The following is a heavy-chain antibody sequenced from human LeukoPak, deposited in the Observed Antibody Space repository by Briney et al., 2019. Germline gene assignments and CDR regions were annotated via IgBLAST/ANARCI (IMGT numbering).Heavy chain of an antibody. V-gene: IGHV3-30*03. D-gene: IGHD6-19*01. CDR1: GFTFNTYA. Sequence: GGSLRLSCAASGFTFNTYALHWVRQAPGKGLEWVAVVSYDGGAKYYADSVKGRFTISRDNSKNTVDLQMYSLRAEDSAVYYCARSLGSGWIHLVEYWGQGTLVTVS. CDR2: VSYDGGAK. CDR3: ARSLGSGWIHLVEY. J-gene: IGHJ4*02.